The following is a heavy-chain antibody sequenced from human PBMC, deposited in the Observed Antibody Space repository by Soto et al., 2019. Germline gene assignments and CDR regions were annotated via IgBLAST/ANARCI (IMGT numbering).Heavy chain of an antibody. CDR2: ISYDGSNK. CDR3: ARDSAAAGPGYNWFDP. CDR1: GFTFSSYA. Sequence: GGSLRLSCAASGFTFSSYAMHWVRQAPGKGLEWVAVISYDGSNKYYADSVKGRFTISRDNSKNTLYLQMNSLRAEDTAVYYCARDSAAAGPGYNWFDPWGQGTLVTVS. V-gene: IGHV3-30-3*01. D-gene: IGHD6-13*01. J-gene: IGHJ5*02.